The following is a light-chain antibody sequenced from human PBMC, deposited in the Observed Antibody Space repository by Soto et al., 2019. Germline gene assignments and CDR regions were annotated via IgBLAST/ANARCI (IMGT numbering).Light chain of an antibody. J-gene: IGKJ1*01. V-gene: IGKV3-11*01. CDR2: DAS. CDR3: QQRSNWPTTWT. Sequence: EIVSTQSPGTLSLSPGERATLSCRASQSVSSYLAWYQQKPGQAPRLLIYDASNRATGIPARFSGSGSGTDFTLTISSREPEDFAVYYCQQRSNWPTTWTFGQGTKVDI. CDR1: QSVSSY.